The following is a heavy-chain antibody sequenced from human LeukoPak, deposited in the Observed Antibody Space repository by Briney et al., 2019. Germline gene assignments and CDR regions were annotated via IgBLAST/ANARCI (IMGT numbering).Heavy chain of an antibody. V-gene: IGHV4-39*07. D-gene: IGHD3-22*01. J-gene: IGHJ5*02. Sequence: SETLSLTCTVSSGSISTSNYYWGWVRQPPGKALEWIGNIFYSGSTYYNPSLKSRVTISVDTSKNQFSLKLSSVTAADTAVYYCARDQQYYYDSSGYYRTDWFDPWGQGTLVTVSS. CDR2: IFYSGST. CDR3: ARDQQYYYDSSGYYRTDWFDP. CDR1: SGSISTSNYY.